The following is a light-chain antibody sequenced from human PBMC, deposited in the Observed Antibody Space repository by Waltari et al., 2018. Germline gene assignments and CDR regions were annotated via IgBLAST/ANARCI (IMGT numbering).Light chain of an antibody. CDR2: WAS. V-gene: IGKV4-1*01. J-gene: IGKJ1*01. CDR1: QSVFYSSNNKNS. CDR3: QQYYSPPLT. Sequence: DIVMTQSPDSLAVSLGESATINCKSSQSVFYSSNNKNSLVWYQQKPGQPPTLLIYWASNREPGVPDRFSGSGSVTNFTLTITSLQAEDVALYYCQQYYSPPLTFGQGTKVEIK.